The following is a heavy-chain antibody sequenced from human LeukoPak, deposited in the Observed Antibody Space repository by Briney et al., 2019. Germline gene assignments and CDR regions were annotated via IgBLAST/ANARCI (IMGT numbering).Heavy chain of an antibody. V-gene: IGHV3-30*04. CDR3: ARGTHYYDSSGYYTEFDY. CDR2: ISYDGSNK. D-gene: IGHD3-22*01. J-gene: IGHJ4*02. CDR1: GLTFSSYA. Sequence: GGSLRLSCAASGLTFSSYAMHWVRQAPGKGLEWVAVISYDGSNKYYADSVKGRFTISRDNAKNSLYLQMNSLRAEDTAVYYCARGTHYYDSSGYYTEFDYWGQGTLVTVSS.